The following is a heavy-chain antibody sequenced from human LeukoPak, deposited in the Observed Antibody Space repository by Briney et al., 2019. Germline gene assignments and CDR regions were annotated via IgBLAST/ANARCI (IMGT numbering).Heavy chain of an antibody. CDR2: IYPVASDT. D-gene: IGHD2-21*02. CDR3: ARRGYCGGDCYSEVDY. Sequence: GESLQISCKGSGYSFTSYWIGWVRQMPGKGLEWMGIIYPVASDTRYSPSFQGQVTISADKSISTAYLQWSSLKASDTAMYYCARRGYCGGDCYSEVDYWGQGTLVTVSS. CDR1: GYSFTSYW. V-gene: IGHV5-51*01. J-gene: IGHJ4*02.